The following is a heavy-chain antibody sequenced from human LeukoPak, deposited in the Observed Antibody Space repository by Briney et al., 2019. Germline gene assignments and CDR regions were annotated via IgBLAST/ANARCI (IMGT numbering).Heavy chain of an antibody. J-gene: IGHJ6*02. CDR3: ARDQRAPTTVTGCMDV. D-gene: IGHD4-17*01. CDR1: GFTFSSYG. Sequence: PGRSLRLSCAASGFTFSSYGMHWVRQAPGKGLEWVAVIWYDGSNKYYADSVKGRFTISRDNSKNTLYLQMNSLRAEDTAVYYCARDQRAPTTVTGCMDVWGQGTTVTVSS. V-gene: IGHV3-33*01. CDR2: IWYDGSNK.